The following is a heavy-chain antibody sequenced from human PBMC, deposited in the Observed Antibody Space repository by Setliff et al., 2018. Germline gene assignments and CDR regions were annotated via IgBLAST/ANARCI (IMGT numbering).Heavy chain of an antibody. V-gene: IGHV3-21*01. D-gene: IGHD1-1*01. Sequence: PGGSLRLSCAASGFTFSSYSMNWVRQAPGKGLEWVSSISSSSSYIYYADSVKGRFTISRDNAKNSLYLQMNSLRAEDTAVYYCAKRGAVPGTTYHHFDNWGQGTLVTVSS. CDR2: ISSSSSYI. J-gene: IGHJ4*02. CDR1: GFTFSSYS. CDR3: AKRGAVPGTTYHHFDN.